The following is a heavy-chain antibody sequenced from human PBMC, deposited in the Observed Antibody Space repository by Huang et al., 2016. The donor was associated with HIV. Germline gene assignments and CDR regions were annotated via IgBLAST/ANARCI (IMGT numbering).Heavy chain of an antibody. J-gene: IGHJ4*02. CDR3: ARGFQAKPGDY. V-gene: IGHV3-7*01. Sequence: EVHLVESGGGLVRPGRSLRLSCAASGFTFRSYWMNWVRQASGRGLEWVANINLEGSERFYVDSVRGRFTIARDNANNSVSLQLNSLKAEDTGVYYCARGFQAKPGDYWGQGTLVTVSS. CDR2: INLEGSER. CDR1: GFTFRSYW.